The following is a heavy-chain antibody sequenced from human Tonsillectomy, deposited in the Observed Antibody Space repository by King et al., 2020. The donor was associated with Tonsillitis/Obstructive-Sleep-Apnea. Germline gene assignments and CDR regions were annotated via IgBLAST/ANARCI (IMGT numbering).Heavy chain of an antibody. CDR1: GFTFSSYG. Sequence: VQLVQSGGGVVQPGRSLRLSCAASGFTFSSYGMHWVRQPPGKGLEWVTLIWYDGSNKYYADSVKGRFTISRDNSKNTLYLQMNSLRAEDTAVYYCARGIKEAYNYRVGYYWGQGARGIKYAYNFNVAEYGGQGTLVTVSS. J-gene: IGHJ1*01. V-gene: IGHV3-33*01. D-gene: IGHD5-24*01. CDR3: ARGIKEAYNYRVGYYWGQGARGIKYAYNFNVAEY. CDR2: IWYDGSNK.